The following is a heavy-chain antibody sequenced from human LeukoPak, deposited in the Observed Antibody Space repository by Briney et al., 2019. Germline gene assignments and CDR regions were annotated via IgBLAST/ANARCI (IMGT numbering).Heavy chain of an antibody. D-gene: IGHD3-10*01. CDR1: GGSFEHYF. CDR3: ASHRRSHGSEY. V-gene: IGHV4-59*01. Sequence: SETLSLTCSVSGGSFEHYFWSWIRQPPGKGLEWIGYVYYSGSTDYSPSLKSRLTISADTSKNQFSLKLGSVTAADTAVYYCASHRRSHGSEYWGQGTLVTVSS. J-gene: IGHJ4*02. CDR2: VYYSGST.